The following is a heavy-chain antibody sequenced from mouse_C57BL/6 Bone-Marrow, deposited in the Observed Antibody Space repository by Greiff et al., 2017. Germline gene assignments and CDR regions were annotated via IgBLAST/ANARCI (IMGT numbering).Heavy chain of an antibody. V-gene: IGHV1-69*01. Sequence: QVQLQQPGAELVMPGASVKLSCKASGYTFTSYWMHWVKQRPGQGLEWIGEIDPSYSYTNYNQKFKGKSTLTVDKSSSTAYMQLSSLTSEDSAVYYCARSCFAGYPYWGQGTTLTVSS. CDR3: ARSCFAGYPY. D-gene: IGHD2-2*01. J-gene: IGHJ2*01. CDR2: IDPSYSYT. CDR1: GYTFTSYW.